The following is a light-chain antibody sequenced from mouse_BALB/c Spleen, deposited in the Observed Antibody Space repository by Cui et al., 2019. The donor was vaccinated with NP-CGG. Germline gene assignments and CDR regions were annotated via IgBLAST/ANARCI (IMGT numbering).Light chain of an antibody. CDR1: TGTVTTSNY. CDR3: ALWYSNHWV. Sequence: VTQEPAPTTSPGETVTLTCRSSTGTVTTSNYANWVQEKPDHLFTGLIGSTNNRAPGVPARFSGSLIGDKAALTITGAQTEDEAIYFCALWYSNHWVFGGGTKLTVL. J-gene: IGLJ1*01. CDR2: STN. V-gene: IGLV1*01.